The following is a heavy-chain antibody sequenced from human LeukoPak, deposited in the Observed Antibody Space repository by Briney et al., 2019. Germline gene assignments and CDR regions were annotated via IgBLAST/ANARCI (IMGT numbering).Heavy chain of an antibody. CDR3: ARLPSAMWCFDP. CDR2: IFYSGGT. Sequence: SETLSLTCTVSGGSISPYYWSWIRQPPGKGLEWIGYIFYSGGTNYNPSLDSRVTISVDSSKNQVSLKLFSVTAADTAVYYCARLPSAMWCFDPWGQGTLVTVSS. CDR1: GGSISPYY. D-gene: IGHD2-21*01. V-gene: IGHV4-59*08. J-gene: IGHJ5*02.